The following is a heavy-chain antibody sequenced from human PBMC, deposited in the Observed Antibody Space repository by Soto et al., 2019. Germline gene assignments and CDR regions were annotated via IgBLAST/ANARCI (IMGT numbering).Heavy chain of an antibody. V-gene: IGHV3-30*19. CDR2: TSDDGTNK. J-gene: IGHJ4*02. CDR3: ARGGTTGGLDV. D-gene: IGHD3-16*01. Sequence: QVQLVESGGGVVQPGTSLRLSCVGSGFTFRSFVIHWVRQAPGRGLEWVALTSDDGTNKYFGDSVKGRFTISRDNSRNTVDLQMDSLRLEDTALYYCARGGTTGGLDVWGQGTLVSVSS. CDR1: GFTFRSFV.